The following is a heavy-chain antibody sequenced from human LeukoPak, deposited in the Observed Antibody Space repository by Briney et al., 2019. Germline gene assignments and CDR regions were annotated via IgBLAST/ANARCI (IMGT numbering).Heavy chain of an antibody. V-gene: IGHV3-7*04. Sequence: GGSLRLSCAASGFTFSNYWMTWVRQAPGKGLEGVANIKQDGSERDYVDSVKGRFTISRDDAKNSLYLQMNSLRAEDTAVYYCAWGITMANWGQGTLVTVSS. CDR3: AWGITMAN. D-gene: IGHD3-10*01. CDR2: IKQDGSER. J-gene: IGHJ4*02. CDR1: GFTFSNYW.